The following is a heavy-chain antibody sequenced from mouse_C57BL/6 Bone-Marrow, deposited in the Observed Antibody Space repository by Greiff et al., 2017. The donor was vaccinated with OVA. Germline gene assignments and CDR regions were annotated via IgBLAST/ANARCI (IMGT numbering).Heavy chain of an antibody. CDR2: IYPGSGST. Sequence: QDQLQQPGAELVKPGASVKMSCKASGYTFTSYWITWVKQRPGQGLEWIGDIYPGSGSTNYNEKFKSKATLTVDTSSSTAYMQLSSLTSEDSAVYYCARRYYGSSWYFDVWGTGTTVTVSS. CDR3: ARRYYGSSWYFDV. D-gene: IGHD1-1*01. V-gene: IGHV1-55*01. J-gene: IGHJ1*03. CDR1: GYTFTSYW.